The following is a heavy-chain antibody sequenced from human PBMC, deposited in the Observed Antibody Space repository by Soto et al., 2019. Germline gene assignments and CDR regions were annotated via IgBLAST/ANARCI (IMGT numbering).Heavy chain of an antibody. CDR2: MSYDGNNK. Sequence: QVQLVESGGGVVQPGRSLRLSCAASGFTFSTYGMHWVRQAPGKALEWVAVMSYDGNNKYYADSVQGLFTISRDNSKNTLFLQMNSLRAADTAVYYCAKDHLPSTVTTPGYWGQGTLVTVSS. CDR1: GFTFSTYG. J-gene: IGHJ4*02. D-gene: IGHD4-17*01. CDR3: AKDHLPSTVTTPGY. V-gene: IGHV3-30*18.